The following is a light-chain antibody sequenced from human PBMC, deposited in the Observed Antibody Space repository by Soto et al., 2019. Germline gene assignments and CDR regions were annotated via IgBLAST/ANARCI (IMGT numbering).Light chain of an antibody. V-gene: IGLV2-14*01. J-gene: IGLJ2*01. Sequence: QSALTQPASVSGSPGQSITISCTGTSSDVGGYNYVSWYQQHPGKAPKLMIYEVSNRPSGVSNRFSGSKSGNTASLTISGLQAEDEADYYCSSYTSISTVFGGGTKLTDL. CDR2: EVS. CDR3: SSYTSISTV. CDR1: SSDVGGYNY.